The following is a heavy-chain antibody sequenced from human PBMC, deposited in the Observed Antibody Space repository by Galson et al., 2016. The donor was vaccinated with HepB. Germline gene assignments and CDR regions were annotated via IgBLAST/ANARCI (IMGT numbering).Heavy chain of an antibody. CDR3: AREDPNIAVAALDY. D-gene: IGHD6-19*01. CDR1: GFTFSDYY. Sequence: SLRLSCAASGFTFSDYYMTWIRQAPGKGLEWVSYISSSGNVIYYADSVKGRFTISRDNAENSLYLQMNSLRAEDTAVYYCAREDPNIAVAALDYWGQGTLVTVSS. CDR2: ISSSGNVI. J-gene: IGHJ4*02. V-gene: IGHV3-11*04.